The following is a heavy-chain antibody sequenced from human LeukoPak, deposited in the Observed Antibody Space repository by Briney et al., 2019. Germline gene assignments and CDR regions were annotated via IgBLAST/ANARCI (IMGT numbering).Heavy chain of an antibody. V-gene: IGHV3-23*01. J-gene: IGHJ4*02. CDR3: AKDLSSGWYPYYFDF. CDR2: ISGSGGST. Sequence: GGSLRLSCVASGFTFSSYAMSWVRQAPGKGLEWVSAISGSGGSTYYADSVKGRFTISRDNSKNTLYLQMNSLRAEDTAVYYCAKDLSSGWYPYYFDFWGRGTLVTVSS. D-gene: IGHD6-19*01. CDR1: GFTFSSYA.